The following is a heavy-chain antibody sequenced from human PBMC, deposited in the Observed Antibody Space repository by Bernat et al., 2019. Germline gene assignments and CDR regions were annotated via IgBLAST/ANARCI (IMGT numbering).Heavy chain of an antibody. CDR3: ARDHSRCFDY. CDR2: ISYDGSNK. J-gene: IGHJ4*02. Sequence: QVQLVESGGGVVQPGRSLRLSCAASGFTFSSYAMHWVRQAPGKGLEWVAVISYDGSNKYYADSVKGRFTISRDNSKNTLYLQMNSLRAEDTAVYYCARDHSRCFDYWGQGTLVTVSS. CDR1: GFTFSSYA. V-gene: IGHV3-30-3*01. D-gene: IGHD6-13*01.